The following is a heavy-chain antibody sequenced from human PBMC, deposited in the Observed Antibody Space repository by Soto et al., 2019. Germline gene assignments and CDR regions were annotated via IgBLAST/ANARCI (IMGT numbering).Heavy chain of an antibody. V-gene: IGHV4-39*01. CDR1: GGAISSSSYY. D-gene: IGHD5-12*01. J-gene: IGHJ4*02. CDR3: ARQSGRSGYDFVVFDY. CDR2: IYYIGST. Sequence: PSETLSLTCTVSGGAISSSSYYWGWIRQPPGKGLEWIGSIYYIGSTYYNPSLKSRVTISVDTSKNQFSLMLTPVTAADTAVYYCARQSGRSGYDFVVFDYWGQGTLVSVS.